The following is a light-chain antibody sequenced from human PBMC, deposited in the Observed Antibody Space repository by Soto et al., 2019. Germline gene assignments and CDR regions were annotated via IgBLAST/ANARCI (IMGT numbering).Light chain of an antibody. CDR3: QQYNTYST. J-gene: IGKJ5*01. CDR1: QSISSW. Sequence: DIQMTQSPSTLSASVGDRVTITCRASQSISSWLAWYQQKPGKAPNLLIYDASNLQSGVPSRFSGSGSGTEFTLTISSLQPGDFATYYCQQYNTYSTFGQGTRLEIK. CDR2: DAS. V-gene: IGKV1-5*01.